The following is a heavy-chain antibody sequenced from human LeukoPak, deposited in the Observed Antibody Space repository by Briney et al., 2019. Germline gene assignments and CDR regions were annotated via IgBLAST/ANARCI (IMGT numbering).Heavy chain of an antibody. CDR2: INPSGGST. CDR1: GYTFTIYY. CDR3: ARVGDRSGGQDFSY. V-gene: IGHV1-46*01. D-gene: IGHD2-15*01. Sequence: ASLKVSCKASGYTFTIYYMDWVRRAPGQGLEWMGIINPSGGSTSYAQKFQGRATMTRETSTSTVYMELSSLRSEDTAVYYCARVGDRSGGQDFSYWGQGTLVTVSS. J-gene: IGHJ4*02.